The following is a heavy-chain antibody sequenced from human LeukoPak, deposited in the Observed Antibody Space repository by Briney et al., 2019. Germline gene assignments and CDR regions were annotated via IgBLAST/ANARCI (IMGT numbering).Heavy chain of an antibody. CDR3: AREGTEDLDY. CDR2: INPSGGSK. V-gene: IGHV1-46*01. J-gene: IGHJ4*02. D-gene: IGHD3-10*01. CDR1: GYTFTSYY. Sequence: ASVKVSCKASGYTFTSYYMHWVRQAPGQGLEWMGIINPSGGSKSYAKKFQGRVTMTRDTSTSTVYTELSSLRSEDTAVYYCAREGTEDLDYWGQGTLVTVSS.